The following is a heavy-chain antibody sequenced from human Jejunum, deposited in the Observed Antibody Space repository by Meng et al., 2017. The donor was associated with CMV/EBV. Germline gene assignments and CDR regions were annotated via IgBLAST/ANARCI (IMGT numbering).Heavy chain of an antibody. D-gene: IGHD2-2*01. Sequence: TFDNYGMSWVRQAPGKGLEWVSSIAGNGWTYYSDSVEGRFTISRDSSKNTLNLQMNSLRAEDTAVYYCARGDHCGTTACYPHWFDPWGQGTLVTVSS. V-gene: IGHV3-23*01. CDR2: IAGNGWT. J-gene: IGHJ5*02. CDR1: TFDNYG. CDR3: ARGDHCGTTACYPHWFDP.